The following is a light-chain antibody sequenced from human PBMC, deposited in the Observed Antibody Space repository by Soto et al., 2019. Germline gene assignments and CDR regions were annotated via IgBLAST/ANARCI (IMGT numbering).Light chain of an antibody. CDR3: QSYDISLSVL. V-gene: IGLV1-40*01. CDR1: SSNIGADFD. CDR2: HNT. Sequence: QSVLTQPPSVSGAPGQRVTISCTGSSSNIGADFDVHWYQVLPGSAPKLLIYHNTNRPSGVPDRFSGSKSGTSASLAITGLQPEDEADYYCQSYDISLSVLFGGGTKVTVL. J-gene: IGLJ2*01.